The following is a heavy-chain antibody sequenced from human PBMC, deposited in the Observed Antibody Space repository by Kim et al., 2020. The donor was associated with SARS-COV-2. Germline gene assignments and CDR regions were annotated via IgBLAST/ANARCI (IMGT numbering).Heavy chain of an antibody. J-gene: IGHJ4*02. V-gene: IGHV3-21*01. D-gene: IGHD6-13*01. Sequence: ANSVKGRFTFTRDNAKNSLYLQMNSLGAEDTAVYYCARDGGKGIARTIDYWGQGTLVTVSS. CDR3: ARDGGKGIARTIDY.